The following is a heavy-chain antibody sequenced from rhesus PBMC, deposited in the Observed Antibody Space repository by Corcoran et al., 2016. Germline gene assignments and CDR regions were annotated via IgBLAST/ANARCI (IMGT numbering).Heavy chain of an antibody. CDR1: GYTFTDYY. V-gene: IGHV1S2*01. CDR2: INPYNGNT. CDR3: AREGIAATEALWVY. J-gene: IGHJ4*01. D-gene: IGHD6-31*01. Sequence: QVQLVQSGAEVKKPGSSVKVSCKASGYTFTDYYMHWVRQAPRQGLEWMRWINPYNGNTKYAQKFQGRDTMTRDTSTSTAYRERSSLRSEDTAVYYCAREGIAATEALWVYWGQGVLVTVSS.